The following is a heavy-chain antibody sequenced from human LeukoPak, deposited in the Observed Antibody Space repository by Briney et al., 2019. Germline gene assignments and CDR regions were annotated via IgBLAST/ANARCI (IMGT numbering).Heavy chain of an antibody. CDR1: GYSISSGYY. Sequence: SETLSLTCSVSGYSISSGYYWGWIRQPPGKGLEWIGTIYHSGSTYYNPSLKSRVTISVDTSKNQFSLKLTSVTAADTAVYYCAGQYYDFWSGYYRGFGYWGQGTLVTVSS. CDR3: AGQYYDFWSGYYRGFGY. CDR2: IYHSGST. D-gene: IGHD3-3*01. J-gene: IGHJ4*02. V-gene: IGHV4-38-2*02.